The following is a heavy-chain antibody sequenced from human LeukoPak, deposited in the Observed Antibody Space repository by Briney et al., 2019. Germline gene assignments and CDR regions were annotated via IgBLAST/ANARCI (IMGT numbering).Heavy chain of an antibody. V-gene: IGHV4-59*01. J-gene: IGHJ4*02. CDR3: ARDRAIAAAGTGTLDY. CDR2: IYYSGST. CDR1: GGSISSYY. Sequence: SSETLSLTCTVSGGSISSYYWSWIRQPPGKGLEWIGYIYYSGSTNYNPSLKSRVTISVDTSKNQFSLKLSSVTAADTAVYYCARDRAIAAAGTGTLDYWGQGTLVTVSS. D-gene: IGHD6-13*01.